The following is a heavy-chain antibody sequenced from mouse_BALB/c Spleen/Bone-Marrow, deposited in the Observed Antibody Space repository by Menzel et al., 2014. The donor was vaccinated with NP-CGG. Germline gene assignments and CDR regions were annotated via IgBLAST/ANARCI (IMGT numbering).Heavy chain of an antibody. CDR2: IRNKANGYTT. J-gene: IGHJ4*01. CDR1: GFTFTDYY. V-gene: IGHV7-3*02. Sequence: EVMLVESGGGLVQPGGSLILSCATSGFTFTDYYMSWVRRPPGKALEWLGFIRNKANGYTTEYSASVKGRFTISRDNSQSILYLQMNTLRAEDSATYYCARDDYYAMDYWGQGTSVTVSS. CDR3: ARDDYYAMDY.